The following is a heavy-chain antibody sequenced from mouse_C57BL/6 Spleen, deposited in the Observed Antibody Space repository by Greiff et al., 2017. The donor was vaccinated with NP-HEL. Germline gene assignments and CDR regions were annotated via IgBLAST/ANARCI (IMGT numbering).Heavy chain of an antibody. CDR3: ARPHYGSSGYFDV. Sequence: EVQLQQSGPGLVKPSQSLSLTCSVTGYSITSGYYWNWIRQFPGNKLEWMGYISYDGSNNYNPSLKNRISITRDTSKNQFFLKLNSVTTEDTATYYCARPHYGSSGYFDVWGTGTTVTVSS. D-gene: IGHD1-1*01. J-gene: IGHJ1*03. V-gene: IGHV3-6*01. CDR2: ISYDGSN. CDR1: GYSITSGYY.